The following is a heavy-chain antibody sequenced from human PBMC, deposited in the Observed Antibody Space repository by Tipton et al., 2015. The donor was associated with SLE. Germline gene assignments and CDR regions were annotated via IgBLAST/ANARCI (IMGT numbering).Heavy chain of an antibody. V-gene: IGHV4-31*03. CDR3: VSSGYPLGTFES. CDR1: GVSTSSGGYF. J-gene: IGHJ3*02. CDR2: IHHSGTT. D-gene: IGHD3-9*01. Sequence: TLSLTCTVPGVSTSSGGYFWNWIRHYPGKGLEWIGSIHHSGTTHYNPSLKSRVTLAVDTSKNQFSLKLSVVTAADTAVYYCVSSGYPLGTFESWGQGTMVTVSS.